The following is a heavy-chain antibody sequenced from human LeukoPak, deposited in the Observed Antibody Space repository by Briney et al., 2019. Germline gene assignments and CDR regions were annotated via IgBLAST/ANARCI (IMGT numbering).Heavy chain of an antibody. CDR2: IYYSGST. CDR3: ARDSGDRVDY. CDR1: GGSISSGGYY. D-gene: IGHD4-17*01. J-gene: IGHJ4*02. V-gene: IGHV4-31*03. Sequence: SQTLSLTCTVSGGSISSGGYYWSWIHQHPWKGLEWIGYIYYSGSTYYNPSLKSRVTISVDTSKNQFSLKLSSVTAADTAVYYCARDSGDRVDYWGQGTLLTVSS.